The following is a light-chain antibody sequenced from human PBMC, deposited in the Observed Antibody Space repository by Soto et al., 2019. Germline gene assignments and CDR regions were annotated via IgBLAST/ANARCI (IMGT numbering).Light chain of an antibody. CDR3: QQRVNWPPT. CDR1: QSVSSSY. CDR2: DAS. Sequence: EVVLPQSPCTLSLSPGERSTLSCISSQSVSSSYLAWYQQKPGQPPRLLFFDASNRVTGVPARFSAGGSGTDLTLIISNLEPEDFAVYYCQQRVNWPPTFGGGTKVDIK. V-gene: IGKV3D-20*02. J-gene: IGKJ4*01.